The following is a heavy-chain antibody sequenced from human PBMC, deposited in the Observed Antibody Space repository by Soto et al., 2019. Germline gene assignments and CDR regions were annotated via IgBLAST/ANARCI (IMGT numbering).Heavy chain of an antibody. D-gene: IGHD2-15*01. Sequence: GASVKVSFKASGYTFTSYYMHWVRQAPGQGLEWMGIINPSGGSTSYAQKFQGRVTMTRDTSTSTVYMELSSLRSEDTAVYYCARAPGSIVVVVAATTGFDYWGQGTLVTVSS. CDR2: INPSGGST. CDR3: ARAPGSIVVVVAATTGFDY. CDR1: GYTFTSYY. J-gene: IGHJ4*02. V-gene: IGHV1-46*01.